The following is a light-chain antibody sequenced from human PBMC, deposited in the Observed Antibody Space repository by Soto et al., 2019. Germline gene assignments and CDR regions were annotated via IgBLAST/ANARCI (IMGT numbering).Light chain of an antibody. Sequence: IKQSQSTVSVSPEDRASLSCRASQSVSSNLAWYQQKPGQAPRLLIYGASTRATGIPDRFSGSGSGTDFTLTITPLEPEDFAVYFCQQYETSPITFGQGTRLEIK. J-gene: IGKJ5*01. V-gene: IGKV3D-15*01. CDR3: QQYETSPIT. CDR2: GAS. CDR1: QSVSSN.